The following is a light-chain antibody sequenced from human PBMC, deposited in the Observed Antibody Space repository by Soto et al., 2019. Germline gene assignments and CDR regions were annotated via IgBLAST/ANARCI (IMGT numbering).Light chain of an antibody. Sequence: DIQMTQSPSSLSASVGDRVTITCRASQGIDTYLEWYQQKPGQVPQLLIYAASTLQSGVPSRFSGSGSGTDFTLPISSLQSEDVATYFCQKYTSAPFTFGPGTKVDIK. J-gene: IGKJ3*01. CDR3: QKYTSAPFT. CDR2: AAS. CDR1: QGIDTY. V-gene: IGKV1-27*01.